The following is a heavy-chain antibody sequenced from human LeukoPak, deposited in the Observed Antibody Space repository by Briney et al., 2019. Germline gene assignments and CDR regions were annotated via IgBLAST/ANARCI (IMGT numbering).Heavy chain of an antibody. D-gene: IGHD6-19*01. CDR1: GGSISSYY. V-gene: IGHV4-59*01. CDR3: AREPVAGHHLDY. Sequence: SETLSLTCTVSGGSISSYYWSWIRQPPGKGLEWIGYIYYSGSTNYNPSLKSRVTISVDTSKNQFSLKLSSVTAADTAVYYWAREPVAGHHLDYWGQGTLVTVSS. CDR2: IYYSGST. J-gene: IGHJ4*02.